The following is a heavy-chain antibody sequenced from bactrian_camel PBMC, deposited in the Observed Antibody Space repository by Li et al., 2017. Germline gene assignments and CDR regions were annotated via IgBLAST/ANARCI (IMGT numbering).Heavy chain of an antibody. CDR3: AAEGCGSGAAWDVAQAYNH. Sequence: HVQLVESGGGSVQAGGSLRLSCTVSGSTRNCMGWFRQAPGKELEWVSGISNDGQNIDYADSVKGRFTISLDKAEQTLYLEMNNLKFEDTAMYYCAAEGCGSGAAWDVAQAYNHWGLGSQVTVS. CDR1: GSTRNC. J-gene: IGHJ4*01. V-gene: IGHV3S1*01. CDR2: ISNDGQNI.